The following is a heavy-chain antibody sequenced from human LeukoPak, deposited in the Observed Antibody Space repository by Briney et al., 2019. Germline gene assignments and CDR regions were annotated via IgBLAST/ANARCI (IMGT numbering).Heavy chain of an antibody. CDR3: AGAISKGAGIDS. J-gene: IGHJ4*02. CDR2: INPDGGDK. V-gene: IGHV3-7*02. CDR1: GFTFSSYW. Sequence: GGSLRLSCAASGFTFSSYWMSWVRQAPGEGLEWLANINPDGGDKNYVDSVKGRFTISRDDSKNTLYLQMNSLTVEDTATYYCAGAISKGAGIDSWGQGTLVTVSS. D-gene: IGHD1-26*01.